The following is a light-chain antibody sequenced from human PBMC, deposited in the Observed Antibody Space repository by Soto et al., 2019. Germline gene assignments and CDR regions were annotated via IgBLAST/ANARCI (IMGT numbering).Light chain of an antibody. V-gene: IGKV3-15*01. J-gene: IGKJ1*01. CDR3: QHYNNWPPWT. CDR1: QSVRIN. Sequence: EIVMTQSPATLSVSPGERATLSCRASQSVRINLAWYQQKPGQAPRLLIYGASTRATGIPARFSGSGSGTEFTLTIGSLQSEDFAVYYCQHYNNWPPWTFGQGTKVEIK. CDR2: GAS.